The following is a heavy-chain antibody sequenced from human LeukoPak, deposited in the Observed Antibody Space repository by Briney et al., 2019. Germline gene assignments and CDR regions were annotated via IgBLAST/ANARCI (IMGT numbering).Heavy chain of an antibody. CDR2: ISYDGSNK. Sequence: PGGSLRLSCAASGFIFSSYNVNWVRQAPGKGLEWVAVISYDGSNKYYADSVKGRFTISRDNSKNTLYLQMNSLRAEDTAVYYCAKVLSVLWFGEFPDAFDIWGQGTMVTVSS. J-gene: IGHJ3*02. CDR1: GFIFSSYN. V-gene: IGHV3-30*18. CDR3: AKVLSVLWFGEFPDAFDI. D-gene: IGHD3-10*01.